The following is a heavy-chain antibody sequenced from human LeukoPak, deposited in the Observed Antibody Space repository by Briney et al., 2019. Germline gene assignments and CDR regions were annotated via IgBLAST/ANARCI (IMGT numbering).Heavy chain of an antibody. V-gene: IGHV3-7*01. CDR1: GFTFSSYW. CDR3: AGDLAGSVVGATALGY. CDR2: IKQDGSEK. D-gene: IGHD1-26*01. J-gene: IGHJ4*01. Sequence: GGSLRLSCAASGFTFSSYWMSWVRQAPGKGLEWVANIKQDGSEKYYVDSVKGRFTISRDNAKNSLYLQVNSLRAEDTAVYYCAGDLAGSVVGATALGYWGQGTLVTVSS.